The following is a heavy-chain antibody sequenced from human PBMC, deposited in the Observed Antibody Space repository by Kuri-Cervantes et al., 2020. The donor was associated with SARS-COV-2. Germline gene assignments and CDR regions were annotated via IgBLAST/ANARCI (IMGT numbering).Heavy chain of an antibody. V-gene: IGHV1-69*05. J-gene: IGHJ4*02. Sequence: SVKVSCKASGVTFSSYAISWVRQAPGQGLEWMGGIIPIFGTANYAQKFQGRVTITTDESTSTAYMELSSLRSEDTAVYYCATDFAYSGSLWMGYWGQGTLVTVSS. D-gene: IGHD1-26*01. CDR1: GVTFSSYA. CDR3: ATDFAYSGSLWMGY. CDR2: IIPIFGTA.